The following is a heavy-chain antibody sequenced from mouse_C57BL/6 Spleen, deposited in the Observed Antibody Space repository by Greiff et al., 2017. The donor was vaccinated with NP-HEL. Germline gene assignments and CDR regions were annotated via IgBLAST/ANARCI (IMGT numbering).Heavy chain of an antibody. Sequence: QVQLQQSGAELVRPGASVTLSCKASGYTFTDYEMHWVKQTPVHGLEWIGAIDPETGGTAYNQKFKGKAILTADKSYSTAYMELRSLTSEDSAVYYCTRSGCNYLDYWGQGTTLTVSS. CDR2: IDPETGGT. CDR1: GYTFTDYE. V-gene: IGHV1-15*01. CDR3: TRSGCNYLDY. J-gene: IGHJ2*01.